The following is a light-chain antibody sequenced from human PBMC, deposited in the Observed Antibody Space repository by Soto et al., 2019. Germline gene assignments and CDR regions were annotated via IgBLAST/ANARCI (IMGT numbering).Light chain of an antibody. CDR2: GAS. CDR1: QSVSSSY. Sequence: EIVLTQSPGTLSLSPGERAILSCRASQSVSSSYVAWYQQKPGQAPRLLIYGASSRATGIPDRFSGSGSGTDFTLIISRLEPEDFAVYYCQQYGSSPRTFGQGTKVDIK. CDR3: QQYGSSPRT. J-gene: IGKJ1*01. V-gene: IGKV3-20*01.